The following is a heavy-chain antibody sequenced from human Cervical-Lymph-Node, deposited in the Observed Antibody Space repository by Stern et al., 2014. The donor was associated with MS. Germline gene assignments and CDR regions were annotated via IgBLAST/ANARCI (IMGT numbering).Heavy chain of an antibody. CDR3: ASANCSSTSRPNWFDP. Sequence: QVQLQESGPGLVKPSQTLSLTCTVSGGSISSGDYYWSWIRQPPGKGLEWIGYIYYSGSTYYNPSLKSRVTISVDTSKNQFSLKLSSVTAADTAVYYCASANCSSTSRPNWFDPWGQGTLVTVSS. D-gene: IGHD2-2*01. V-gene: IGHV4-30-4*01. CDR2: IYYSGST. CDR1: GGSISSGDYY. J-gene: IGHJ5*02.